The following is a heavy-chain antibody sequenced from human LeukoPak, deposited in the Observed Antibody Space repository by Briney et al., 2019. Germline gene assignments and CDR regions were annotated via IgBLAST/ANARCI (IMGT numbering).Heavy chain of an antibody. Sequence: SETLSLTCTVSGGSITSYYWSWIRQPPGKGLQWIGYIYYSGSTNYNPSLKSRVTISVDTSKNQFSLKLSSVTAADTAVYYCARWGITGIRGYYYYMDVWGKGTTVTVSS. J-gene: IGHJ6*03. CDR3: ARWGITGIRGYYYYMDV. CDR2: IYYSGST. V-gene: IGHV4-59*12. D-gene: IGHD1-20*01. CDR1: GGSITSYY.